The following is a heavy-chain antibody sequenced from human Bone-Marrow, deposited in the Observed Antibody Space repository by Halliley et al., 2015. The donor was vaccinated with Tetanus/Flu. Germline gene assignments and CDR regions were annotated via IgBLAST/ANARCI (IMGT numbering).Heavy chain of an antibody. Sequence: TLSLTCAVSGASISSNNWWIWVRQPPGKGPEWIGEIYHSGRTNYTPSLRSRISVSLDKSKIQFSLKLTSVTAADTAVYFCARLSDSGDYFDSGGQGILVTVSS. CDR1: GASISSNNW. J-gene: IGHJ4*02. D-gene: IGHD4-17*01. CDR2: IYHSGRT. CDR3: ARLSDSGDYFDS. V-gene: IGHV4-4*01.